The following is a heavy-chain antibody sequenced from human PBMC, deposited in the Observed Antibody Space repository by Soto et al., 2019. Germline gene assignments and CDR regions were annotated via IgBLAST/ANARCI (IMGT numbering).Heavy chain of an antibody. D-gene: IGHD4-17*01. CDR3: ARDLGAYGVSAFDM. CDR1: GFSFSDHG. V-gene: IGHV3-33*01. J-gene: IGHJ3*02. Sequence: QVQLVETGGGVVQPGRSLRLSCAASGFSFSDHGMHWVRQAPVKGLEWVAVIWHDGSNKYYADSVRGRFTVSRDNSENTLYLHMNSLRAEDTAVYYCARDLGAYGVSAFDMWGQGTMVTVSS. CDR2: IWHDGSNK.